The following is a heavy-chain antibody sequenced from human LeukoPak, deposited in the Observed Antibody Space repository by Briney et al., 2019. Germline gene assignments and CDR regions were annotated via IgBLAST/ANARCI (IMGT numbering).Heavy chain of an antibody. Sequence: ASVKVSCKASGYTFTGYYMHWVRQAPGQGLEWMGWINPNSGGTNYAQKFQGRVTMTRDTSISTAYMELSRLRSDDTAVYYCARDPTLWFGEPTLDYWGQGTLVTVSS. CDR2: INPNSGGT. J-gene: IGHJ4*02. D-gene: IGHD3-10*01. CDR1: GYTFTGYY. V-gene: IGHV1-2*02. CDR3: ARDPTLWFGEPTLDY.